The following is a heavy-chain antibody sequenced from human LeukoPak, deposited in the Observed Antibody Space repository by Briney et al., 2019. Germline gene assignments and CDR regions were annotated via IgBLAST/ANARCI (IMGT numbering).Heavy chain of an antibody. Sequence: SVKVSCKASGGTFSSYAISWVRQAPGQGLEWMGGIIPIFGAANYAQKFQGRVTITADESTSTAYMELSSLRSEDTAVYYCARDRFSRDDSSGYEGFAFDIWGQGTMVTVSS. J-gene: IGHJ3*02. D-gene: IGHD3-22*01. CDR1: GGTFSSYA. CDR3: ARDRFSRDDSSGYEGFAFDI. V-gene: IGHV1-69*13. CDR2: IIPIFGAA.